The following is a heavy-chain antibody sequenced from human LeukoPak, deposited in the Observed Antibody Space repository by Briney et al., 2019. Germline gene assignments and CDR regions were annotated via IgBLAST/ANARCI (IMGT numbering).Heavy chain of an antibody. V-gene: IGHV4-30-4*08. CDR1: GGSISGFY. J-gene: IGHJ3*02. Sequence: SETLSLTCTVSGGSISGFYWYWLRQPPGKGLEWIGYIYYSGSTYYNPSLKSRVTISVDTSKNQFSLKLSSVTAADTAVYYCARSPGAFDIWGQGTMVTVSS. CDR2: IYYSGST. CDR3: ARSPGAFDI.